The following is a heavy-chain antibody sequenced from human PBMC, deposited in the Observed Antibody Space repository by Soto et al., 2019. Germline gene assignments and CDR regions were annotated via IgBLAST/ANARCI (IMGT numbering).Heavy chain of an antibody. V-gene: IGHV1-18*01. J-gene: IGHJ4*02. CDR3: ARFNAHCSGGTCYSDY. D-gene: IGHD2-15*01. CDR1: GYTFSSYG. Sequence: QVYLVQSGAEVKKPGASVKLSCKATGYTFSSYGISWVRQAPGQGLEWMGWTNTYTGDTIYAQKFQGRVSMTTDVLTTTSYMELRSLKSDDTAVYFCARFNAHCSGGTCYSDYWCQGTLVTVSS. CDR2: TNTYTGDT.